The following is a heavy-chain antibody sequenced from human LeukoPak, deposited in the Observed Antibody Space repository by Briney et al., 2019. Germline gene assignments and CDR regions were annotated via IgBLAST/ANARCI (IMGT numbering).Heavy chain of an antibody. CDR2: ISSSGSTI. CDR3: ARAFRYYDSSGYPEAFDI. J-gene: IGHJ3*02. CDR1: GFTFSSYE. Sequence: GGSLRLSCAASGFTFSSYEMNWVRQAPGKGLEWVSYISSSGSTIYYADSVKGRFTISRDNAKNSLYLQMNSLRAEDTAVYYCARAFRYYDSSGYPEAFDIWGQGTMVTVSS. D-gene: IGHD3-22*01. V-gene: IGHV3-48*03.